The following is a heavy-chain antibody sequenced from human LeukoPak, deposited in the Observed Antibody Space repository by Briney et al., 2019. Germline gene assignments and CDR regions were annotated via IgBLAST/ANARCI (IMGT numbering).Heavy chain of an antibody. CDR2: INRSGST. J-gene: IGHJ6*02. Sequence: SETLSLTCAVYGGSFSGYYWSWIRQPPGKGLEWIGEINRSGSTNYNPSLKSRVTISVDTSKNQFSLKLSSVTAADTAVYYCARSTVNYYYYYGMDVWGQGTTVTVSS. V-gene: IGHV4-34*01. CDR3: ARSTVNYYYYYGMDV. D-gene: IGHD4-4*01. CDR1: GGSFSGYY.